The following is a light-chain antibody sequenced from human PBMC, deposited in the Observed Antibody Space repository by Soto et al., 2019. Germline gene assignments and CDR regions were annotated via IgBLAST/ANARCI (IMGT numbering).Light chain of an antibody. CDR2: AAS. Sequence: DIQMTQSPSSLSESVGDRVTITCRATQAIGNNLNWYQQKPGKAPKVLISAASTLQSGVPSRFSGSGSATEFTLTITSLQPEDFATYHCQQSNTIPYTFGQGTKLEIK. CDR3: QQSNTIPYT. J-gene: IGKJ2*01. CDR1: QAIGNN. V-gene: IGKV1-39*01.